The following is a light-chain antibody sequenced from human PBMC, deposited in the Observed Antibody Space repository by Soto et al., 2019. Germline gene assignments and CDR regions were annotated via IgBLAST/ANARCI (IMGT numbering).Light chain of an antibody. CDR1: QTISGNY. Sequence: LVLTQSPGSLSLSVGERTTFSCRTSQTISGNYLAWYKQKPGQAPRLLLFGASSRATGVPDRFSGSGSGTDFTLTLSRLEPEDSAVYYCQHYGNSLITFGQGTRLEIK. CDR2: GAS. J-gene: IGKJ5*01. CDR3: QHYGNSLIT. V-gene: IGKV3-20*01.